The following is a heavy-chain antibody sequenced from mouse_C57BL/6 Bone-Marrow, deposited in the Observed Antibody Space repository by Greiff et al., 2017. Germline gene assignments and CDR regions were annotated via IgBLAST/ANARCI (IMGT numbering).Heavy chain of an antibody. V-gene: IGHV5-4*03. CDR1: GFTFSSYA. D-gene: IGHD1-1*01. CDR3: ARGPLSYGSSYYAMDY. CDR2: ISDGGSYT. J-gene: IGHJ4*01. Sequence: EVKLVESGGGLVKPGGSLKLSCAASGFTFSSYAMSWVRQTPEKRLEWVATISDGGSYTYYPDNVKGRFTISRDNAKNNLYLQMSHLKSEDTAMYYCARGPLSYGSSYYAMDYWGQGTSVTVSS.